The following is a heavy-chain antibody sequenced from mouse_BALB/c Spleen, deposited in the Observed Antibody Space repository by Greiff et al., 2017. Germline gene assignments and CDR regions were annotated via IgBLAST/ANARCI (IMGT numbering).Heavy chain of an antibody. D-gene: IGHD3-1*01. CDR2: ISYSGST. J-gene: IGHJ3*01. Sequence: VQLKESGPGLVKPSQSLSLTCTVTGYSITSDYAWNWIRQFPGNKLEWMGYISYSGSTSYNPSLKSRISITRDTSKNQFFLQLNSVTTEDTATYYCARGGARAGFAYWGQGTLVTVS. CDR1: GYSITSDYA. CDR3: ARGGARAGFAY. V-gene: IGHV3-2*02.